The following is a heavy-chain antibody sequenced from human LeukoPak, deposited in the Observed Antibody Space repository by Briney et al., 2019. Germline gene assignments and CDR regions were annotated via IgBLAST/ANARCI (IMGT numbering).Heavy chain of an antibody. J-gene: IGHJ4*02. CDR1: GGSISDFY. Sequence: SETLSLTCTVSGGSISDFYWSWIRQPAGKGLEWIGRIYISGNTNYNPSLKSRVTMSLGTSKNHFSLRLSSVTATDTAVYYCARNAGDYWGQGTLVTVSS. CDR3: ARNAGDY. CDR2: IYISGNT. V-gene: IGHV4-4*07. D-gene: IGHD1-1*01.